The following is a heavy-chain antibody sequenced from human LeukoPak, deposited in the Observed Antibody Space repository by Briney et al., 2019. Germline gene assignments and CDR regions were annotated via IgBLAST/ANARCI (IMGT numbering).Heavy chain of an antibody. D-gene: IGHD3-22*01. Sequence: ASVKVSCKASGDTFTGYYMHWVRQAPGRGLEWMGWSNPNSGGTNPAQKFQGRVTMTRDTSISTAYMELSRLRSDDTAVYYCARGDYYDSSGYYYYYFDYWGQGTLVTVSS. CDR3: ARGDYYDSSGYYYYYFDY. CDR2: SNPNSGGT. CDR1: GDTFTGYY. J-gene: IGHJ4*02. V-gene: IGHV1-2*02.